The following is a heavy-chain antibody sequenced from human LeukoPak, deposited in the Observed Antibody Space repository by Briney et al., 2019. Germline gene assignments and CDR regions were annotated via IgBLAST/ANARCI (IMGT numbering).Heavy chain of an antibody. Sequence: SETLSLTCAVYGGSFSGYYWSWIRQPPGKGLEWIGEINHSGSTNYNPSLKSRVTISVDTSKNQFSLKLSSVTAADTAVYYCARVPLWWDLYYYYYMDVWGKGTTVTVSS. CDR2: INHSGST. V-gene: IGHV4-34*01. CDR1: GGSFSGYY. D-gene: IGHD2-21*01. CDR3: ARVPLWWDLYYYYYMDV. J-gene: IGHJ6*03.